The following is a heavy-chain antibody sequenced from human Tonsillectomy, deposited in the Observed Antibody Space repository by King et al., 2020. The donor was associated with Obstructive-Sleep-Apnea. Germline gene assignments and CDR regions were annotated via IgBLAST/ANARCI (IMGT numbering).Heavy chain of an antibody. CDR2: IYDNGST. D-gene: IGHD3-10*01. CDR3: ARGGELPLDY. V-gene: IGHV4-4*07. CDR1: GGSSRTYY. J-gene: IGHJ4*02. Sequence: VQLQESGPGLVKPSETLSLTCTVSGGSSRTYYWSWIRQPAGKGLEWIGRIYDNGSTNYNPSLKRRVTMLVATSKSQFSLRLSSMTAADTAVYFCARGGELPLDYWGQGTLVTVSS.